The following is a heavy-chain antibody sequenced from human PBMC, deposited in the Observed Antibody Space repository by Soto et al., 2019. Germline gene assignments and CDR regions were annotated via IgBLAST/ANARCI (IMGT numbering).Heavy chain of an antibody. J-gene: IGHJ5*02. D-gene: IGHD2-15*01. CDR1: GGTISSYY. Sequence: SETLSLTCTVSGGTISSYYWSWIRQPPGKGLEWIGYIYYSGSTNYNPSLKSRVTISVDTSKNQFSLKLSSVTAADTAVYYCARGTGKNCSGGSCHEKQFRLFDPWGQGTLVTVS. V-gene: IGHV4-59*01. CDR2: IYYSGST. CDR3: ARGTGKNCSGGSCHEKQFRLFDP.